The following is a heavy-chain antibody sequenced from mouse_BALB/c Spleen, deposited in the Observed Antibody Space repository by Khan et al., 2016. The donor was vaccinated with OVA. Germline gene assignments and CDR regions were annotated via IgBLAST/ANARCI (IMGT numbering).Heavy chain of an antibody. Sequence: QVQLQQSGAELARPGASVKMSCKASGYTFTTYTIHWVKQRPGQGLEWIGYIIPSNDYTNYNQKFKDRATLTADKSSSTAYMQLSSLTSEDSAAFYCEREGSYYGSAGWFAYWGQGTLVTVSA. CDR3: EREGSYYGSAGWFAY. D-gene: IGHD2-10*01. V-gene: IGHV1-4*01. J-gene: IGHJ3*01. CDR2: IIPSNDYT. CDR1: GYTFTTYT.